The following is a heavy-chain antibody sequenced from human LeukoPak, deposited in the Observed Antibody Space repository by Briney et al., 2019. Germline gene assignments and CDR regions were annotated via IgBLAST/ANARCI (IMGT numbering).Heavy chain of an antibody. J-gene: IGHJ4*02. CDR3: ARVRSDSSGWYHVLD. CDR2: IGTAGDT. CDR1: GFTFSNYA. D-gene: IGHD6-19*01. Sequence: PGGSLRLSCAASGFTFSNYAMHWVRQGAGKSLEWVSAIGTAGDTHYAGSGKGRFTISRENAKNSLYLQVNSLRAGDTAVYYCARVRSDSSGWYHVLDWGQGTLVTVSS. V-gene: IGHV3-13*01.